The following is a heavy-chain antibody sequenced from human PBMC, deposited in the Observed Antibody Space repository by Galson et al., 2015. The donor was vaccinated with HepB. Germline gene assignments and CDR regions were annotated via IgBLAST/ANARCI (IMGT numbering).Heavy chain of an antibody. CDR3: ARGGRQLPQDC. CDR2: VSATGGSA. V-gene: IGHV3-23*01. D-gene: IGHD5-18*01. Sequence: SLRLSCAASGFTFNNYAMTWARQAPGRGLEWVSTVSATGGSAYYADSVKGRFTMSRDNSKNTLYLQMNSLRAEDTAIYYCARGGRQLPQDCWGQGTLVTVSS. J-gene: IGHJ4*02. CDR1: GFTFNNYA.